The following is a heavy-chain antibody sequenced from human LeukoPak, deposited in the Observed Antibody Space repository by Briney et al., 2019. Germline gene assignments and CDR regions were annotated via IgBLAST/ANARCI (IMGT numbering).Heavy chain of an antibody. CDR3: ARIGSGSYGVDP. CDR2: INSDGSST. J-gene: IGHJ5*02. D-gene: IGHD3-10*01. Sequence: SRINSDGSSTSYADSVKGRFTISRDNAKNTLYLRMNSLRAEDTAVYYCARIGSGSYGVDPWGQGTLVTVSS. V-gene: IGHV3-74*01.